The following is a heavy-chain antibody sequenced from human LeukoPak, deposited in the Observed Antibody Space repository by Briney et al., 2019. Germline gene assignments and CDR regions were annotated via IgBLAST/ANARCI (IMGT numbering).Heavy chain of an antibody. J-gene: IGHJ3*02. CDR2: INPSGSST. CDR1: GFSFTSHY. Sequence: GASVKVSCKASGFSFTSHYMHWVRQAPGQGLEWMGLINPSGSSTLYAQKFQGRVTMTRDMSTTTDYMELSSLRSEDTAVYYCARAGVWDSSDTSGYHNGAFDIWGQGTMVTVSS. CDR3: ARAGVWDSSDTSGYHNGAFDI. D-gene: IGHD3-22*01. V-gene: IGHV1-46*01.